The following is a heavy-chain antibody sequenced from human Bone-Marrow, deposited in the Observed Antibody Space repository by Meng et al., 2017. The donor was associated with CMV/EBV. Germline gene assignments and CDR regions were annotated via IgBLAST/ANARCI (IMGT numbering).Heavy chain of an antibody. CDR1: GGSISSSNW. Sequence: SETLSLTCAVSGGSISSSNWWSWVRQPPGKGLEWIGEIYHSGSTNYNPSLKSRVTISVDKSKNQFSLKLSSVTAADTAVYYCARHIEYYDILTGYHYPLYFYYWGQRTLVTVSS. CDR2: IYHSGST. D-gene: IGHD3-9*01. J-gene: IGHJ4*02. V-gene: IGHV4-4*02. CDR3: ARHIEYYDILTGYHYPLYFYY.